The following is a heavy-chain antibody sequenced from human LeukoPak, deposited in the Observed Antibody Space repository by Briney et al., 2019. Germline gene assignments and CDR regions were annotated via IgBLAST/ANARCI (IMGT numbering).Heavy chain of an antibody. CDR2: FGPEDGET. CDR1: GYTLTELS. CDR3: ATDTTGRDSMDV. Sequence: VASVKVSCKVSGYTLTELSMHWVRQAPGKGLEWMGGFGPEDGETIYAQKFQGRVTMTEDTSTDTAYMELSSLRSEDTAVYYCATDTTGRDSMDVWGQGTTVTVSS. J-gene: IGHJ6*02. D-gene: IGHD1-1*01. V-gene: IGHV1-24*01.